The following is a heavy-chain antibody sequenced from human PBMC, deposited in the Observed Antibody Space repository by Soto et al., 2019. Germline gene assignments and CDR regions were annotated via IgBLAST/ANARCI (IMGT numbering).Heavy chain of an antibody. Sequence: EVQLLESGGGLVQPGGSLRLSCAASGFTFSSYAMSWVRQAPGKGLEWVSSIRGSGDSTQYADSVKGRFSISRDNSENRLYLQMNSLRAEDTDVYYCAKERTYYYGSGSYHHYGMDVWGQGTTDTVSS. CDR2: IRGSGDST. V-gene: IGHV3-23*01. J-gene: IGHJ6*02. D-gene: IGHD3-10*01. CDR1: GFTFSSYA. CDR3: AKERTYYYGSGSYHHYGMDV.